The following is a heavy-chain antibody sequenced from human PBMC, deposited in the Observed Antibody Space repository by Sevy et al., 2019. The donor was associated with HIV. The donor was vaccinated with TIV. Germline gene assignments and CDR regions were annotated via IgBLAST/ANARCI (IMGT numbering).Heavy chain of an antibody. V-gene: IGHV1-8*01. CDR3: ASDLTYYYDSSGEGAFDI. Sequence: ASVKVSCKASGYTFTSYDINWVRQATGQGLEWMGWMNPNSGNTGYAQKFQGRVTMTRNTSISTAYMELSSLSSEDTAVYYCASDLTYYYDSSGEGAFDIWGQGTMVTVSS. CDR2: MNPNSGNT. CDR1: GYTFTSYD. D-gene: IGHD3-22*01. J-gene: IGHJ3*02.